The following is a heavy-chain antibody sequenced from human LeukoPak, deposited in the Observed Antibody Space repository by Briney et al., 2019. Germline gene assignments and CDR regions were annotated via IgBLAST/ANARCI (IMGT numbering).Heavy chain of an antibody. V-gene: IGHV4-59*01. J-gene: IGHJ3*02. CDR3: ARGSTVTTMDDAFDI. Sequence: PSETLSLTCTVSGGSISSYYWSWIRQPPGKGLEWIGYIYYSGSTNYNPSLKSRVTISVDTSKNQFSLKLSPVTAADTAVYYCARGSTVTTMDDAFDIWGQGTMVTVSS. D-gene: IGHD4-17*01. CDR2: IYYSGST. CDR1: GGSISSYY.